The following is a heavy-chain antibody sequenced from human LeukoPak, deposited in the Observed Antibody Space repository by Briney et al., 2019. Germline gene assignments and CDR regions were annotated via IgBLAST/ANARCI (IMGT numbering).Heavy chain of an antibody. CDR3: VREKLGAFDI. J-gene: IGHJ3*02. Sequence: GGSLRLSCEASGLTFGDYTMHWVRQAPGKGLEWVSYMSNSGRTIYYADSVKGRFTISRDNAKNSLYLQMNSLRAEDTAVYYCVREKLGAFDIWGQGTMVTVSS. CDR2: MSNSGRTI. CDR1: GLTFGDYT. D-gene: IGHD3-16*01. V-gene: IGHV3-48*03.